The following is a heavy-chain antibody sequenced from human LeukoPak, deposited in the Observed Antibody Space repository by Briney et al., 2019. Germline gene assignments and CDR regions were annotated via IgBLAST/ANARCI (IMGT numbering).Heavy chain of an antibody. CDR1: GFTFSSYE. J-gene: IGHJ6*02. Sequence: GGSLRLSCAASGFTFSSYEMNWVRLAPGKGLEWVSYVSTSGSTIYYADSVKGRFTISRDNAKNSLYLQMNSLRAEDTAVYYCARRLLDVVVLPARYGMDVWGQGTTVTVSS. CDR3: ARRLLDVVVLPARYGMDV. V-gene: IGHV3-48*03. D-gene: IGHD2-2*01. CDR2: VSTSGSTI.